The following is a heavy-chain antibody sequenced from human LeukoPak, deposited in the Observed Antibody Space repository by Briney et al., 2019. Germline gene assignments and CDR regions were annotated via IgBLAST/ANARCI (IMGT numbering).Heavy chain of an antibody. CDR2: IYYSGST. D-gene: IGHD3-22*01. CDR3: ARVGDSSGYLDY. Sequence: PPETLSLTCTVSGGSISSGGYYWSWIRQHPGKGLEWIGYIYYSGSTYYNPSLKSRVTISVDTSKNQFSLKLSSVTAADTAVYYCARVGDSSGYLDYWGQGTLVTVSS. CDR1: GGSISSGGYY. V-gene: IGHV4-31*03. J-gene: IGHJ4*02.